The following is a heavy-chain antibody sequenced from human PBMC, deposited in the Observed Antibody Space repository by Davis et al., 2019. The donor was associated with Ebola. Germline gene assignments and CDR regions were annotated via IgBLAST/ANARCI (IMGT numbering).Heavy chain of an antibody. CDR2: IWYDGNRK. V-gene: IGHV3-33*01. J-gene: IGHJ3*01. CDR1: GFSFTTYG. D-gene: IGHD3-16*01. CDR3: ARDAGDWGAVTHDSFDV. Sequence: PGGSLRLSCEASGFSFTTYGMHWVRQAPGKGLEWVAIIWYDGNRKNYADSVKGRFAISRDDSKKTVYLQMNSLRAEDTAVYYCARDAGDWGAVTHDSFDVWGQGTRVTVSP.